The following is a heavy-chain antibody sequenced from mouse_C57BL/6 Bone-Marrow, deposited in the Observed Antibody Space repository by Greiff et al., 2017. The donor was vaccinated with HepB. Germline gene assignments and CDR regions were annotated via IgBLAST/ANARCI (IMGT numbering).Heavy chain of an antibody. D-gene: IGHD1-1*01. J-gene: IGHJ2*01. V-gene: IGHV5-6*01. Sequence: EVHLVESGGDLVKPGGSLKLSCAASGFTFSSYGMSWVRQTPDKRLEWVATISSGGSYTYYPDSVKGRFTISRDNAKNTLYLQMSSLKSEDTAMYYCARHDYGSALFDYWGQGTTLTVSS. CDR3: ARHDYGSALFDY. CDR1: GFTFSSYG. CDR2: ISSGGSYT.